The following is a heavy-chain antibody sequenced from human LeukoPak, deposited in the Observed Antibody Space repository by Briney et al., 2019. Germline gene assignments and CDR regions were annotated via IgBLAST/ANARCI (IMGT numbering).Heavy chain of an antibody. CDR2: LSGRGSNT. J-gene: IGHJ6*02. CDR3: AKDSRGGPDYLAAAGYYYGMDV. D-gene: IGHD6-13*01. V-gene: IGHV3-23*01. CDR1: GFNFTNYA. Sequence: GGSLRLSCAASGFNFTNYAMSCVRQAPAKGLEWVSALSGRGSNTYYADSVKGRFTISRDNSKNTLYLQMNSLRAEDTAVYYCAKDSRGGPDYLAAAGYYYGMDVWGQGTTVTVSS.